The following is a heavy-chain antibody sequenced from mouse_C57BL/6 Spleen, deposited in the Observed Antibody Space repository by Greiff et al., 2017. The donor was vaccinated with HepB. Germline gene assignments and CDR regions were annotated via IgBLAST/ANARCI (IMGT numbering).Heavy chain of an antibody. V-gene: IGHV1-80*01. J-gene: IGHJ1*03. CDR2: IYPGDGDT. CDR3: SISLSYWYFDV. CDR1: GYAFSSYW. D-gene: IGHD6-1*01. Sequence: QVQLQQSGAELVKPGASVKISCKASGYAFSSYWMNWVKQRPGKGLEWIGQIYPGDGDTNYNGKFKGKATLTADKSSSTAYMQLSSLTSEDSAVYFGSISLSYWYFDVWGTGTTVTVSS.